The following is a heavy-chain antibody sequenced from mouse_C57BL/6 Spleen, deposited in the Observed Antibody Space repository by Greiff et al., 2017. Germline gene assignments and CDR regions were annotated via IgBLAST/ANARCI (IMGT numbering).Heavy chain of an antibody. D-gene: IGHD1-1*01. J-gene: IGHJ4*01. V-gene: IGHV1-64*01. CDR2: IHPNSGST. CDR1: GYTFTSYW. CDR3: ARVQITTVGGYYAMDF. Sequence: QVQLQQSGAELVKPGASVKLSCKASGYTFTSYWMHWVKQRPGQGLEWIGMIHPNSGSTNYNEKFKSKATLTVDKSSSTAYMQLSSLTSEDSAVXYCARVQITTVGGYYAMDFWGQGTSVTVSS.